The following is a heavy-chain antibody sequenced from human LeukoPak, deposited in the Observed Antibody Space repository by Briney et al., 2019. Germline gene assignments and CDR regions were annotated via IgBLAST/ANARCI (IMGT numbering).Heavy chain of an antibody. V-gene: IGHV4-39*01. J-gene: IGHJ4*02. CDR1: GDSISSSNDY. Sequence: SETLSLTCIVSGDSISSSNDYWGWIRQSPGRALEWIGCIHANGRTAYNPSLSSRVTISVDTSKNQFSLKVTSVSAADTAVYFCARHDFAYRRPTGDWGQGTLVTVSS. CDR2: IHANGRT. D-gene: IGHD3/OR15-3a*01. CDR3: ARHDFAYRRPTGD.